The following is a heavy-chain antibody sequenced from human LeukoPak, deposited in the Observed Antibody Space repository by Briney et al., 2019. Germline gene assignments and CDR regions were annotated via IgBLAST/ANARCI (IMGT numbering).Heavy chain of an antibody. CDR1: GFTFSSYA. J-gene: IGHJ4*02. Sequence: GGSLRLSCAASGFTFSSYAMSWVRQAPGKGLEWVSVISGSGGSIYYADSVKGRFTISRDNAKNSLYLQMNSLRAEDTAVYYCARGGERGYSGYWGQGTLVTVSS. CDR2: ISGSGGSI. V-gene: IGHV3-23*01. D-gene: IGHD5-12*01. CDR3: ARGGERGYSGY.